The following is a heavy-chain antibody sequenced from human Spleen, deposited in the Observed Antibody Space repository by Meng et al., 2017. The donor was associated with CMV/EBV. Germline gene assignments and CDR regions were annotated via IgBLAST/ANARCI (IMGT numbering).Heavy chain of an antibody. CDR3: ARIYDFWSGFSRYFDY. Sequence: GESLKISCAASGFTVSSNYMSWVRQAPGKGLEWVSVIYSGGSTYYADSVKGRFTISRDNSKDTLYLQVSTLRAEDTAVYFCARIYDFWSGFSRYFDYWGQGTVVTVSS. D-gene: IGHD3-3*01. V-gene: IGHV3-53*01. J-gene: IGHJ4*02. CDR1: GFTVSSNY. CDR2: IYSGGST.